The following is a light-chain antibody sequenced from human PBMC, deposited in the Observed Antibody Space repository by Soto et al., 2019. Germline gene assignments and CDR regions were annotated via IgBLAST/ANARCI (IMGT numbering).Light chain of an antibody. J-gene: IGKJ1*01. CDR1: QSVSSN. Sequence: EILMTQSPATLSVSPGERATLSCRASQSVSSNLAWYQQKPGQAPRLLIYGASTRATGIPARFSGSGSGTEFTLTISNLQSEDFAVYYCQQYNNWPPGTFGQGTKVEIK. CDR2: GAS. CDR3: QQYNNWPPGT. V-gene: IGKV3-15*01.